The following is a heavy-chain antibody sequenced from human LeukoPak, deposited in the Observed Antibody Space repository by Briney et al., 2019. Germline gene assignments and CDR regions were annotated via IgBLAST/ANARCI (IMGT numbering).Heavy chain of an antibody. CDR1: GFTFSNYA. CDR3: AKQGAYTTPDHSDY. CDR2: ISGTGGNT. Sequence: TGGSLRLSCAASGFTFSNYAMSWVRQAPGKGLEWVSTISGTGGNTYYADSVKGRFTISKNISQSTLYLQMNSLRADDTAVYYCAKQGAYTTPDHSDYWGQGTLVTVSS. V-gene: IGHV3-23*01. D-gene: IGHD2-2*02. J-gene: IGHJ4*02.